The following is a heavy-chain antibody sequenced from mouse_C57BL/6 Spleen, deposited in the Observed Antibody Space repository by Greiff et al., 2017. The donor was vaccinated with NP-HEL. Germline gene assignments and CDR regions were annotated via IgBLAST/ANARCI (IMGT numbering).Heavy chain of an antibody. D-gene: IGHD2-3*01. V-gene: IGHV1-80*01. Sequence: QVQLQQSGAELVKPGASVKISCKASGYAFSSYWMNWVKQRPGKGLEWIGQIYPGDGDTNYNGKFKGRATLTADKSSSTAYMQLSSLTSEDSAVYFCARCDGYYGYYAMDYWGQGTSVTVSS. CDR2: IYPGDGDT. CDR3: ARCDGYYGYYAMDY. J-gene: IGHJ4*01. CDR1: GYAFSSYW.